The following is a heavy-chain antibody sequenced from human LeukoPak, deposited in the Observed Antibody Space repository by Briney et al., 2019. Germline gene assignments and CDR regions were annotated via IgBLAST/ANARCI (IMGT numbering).Heavy chain of an antibody. V-gene: IGHV4-34*01. J-gene: IGHJ5*02. CDR2: INHSGST. CDR1: GGSFSGYY. CDR3: ARSNYDYVWGSYRRNWFDP. Sequence: SETLSLTCAVYGGSFSGYYWNWIRQPPGKGLERIGEINHSGSTNYNPSLKSRVTIPVDTSKNQFSLKLSSVTAADTAVYYCARSNYDYVWGSYRRNWFDPWGQGTLVTVSS. D-gene: IGHD3-16*02.